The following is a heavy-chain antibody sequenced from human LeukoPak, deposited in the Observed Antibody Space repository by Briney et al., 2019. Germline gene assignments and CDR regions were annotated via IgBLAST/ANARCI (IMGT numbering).Heavy chain of an antibody. D-gene: IGHD6-13*01. J-gene: IGHJ4*02. CDR2: ISSTSSYI. CDR1: GFTFNSYT. CDR3: ARGRRRLAAPGATPPAPYLDY. Sequence: GGSLRLSCAASGFTFNSYTMNWVRQAPGKGLEWVSSISSTSSYIYYADSVKGRFTISRGNAKNSLYLQMNSLRADDTAVYYCARGRRRLAAPGATPPAPYLDYWGQGTLVTVSS. V-gene: IGHV3-21*01.